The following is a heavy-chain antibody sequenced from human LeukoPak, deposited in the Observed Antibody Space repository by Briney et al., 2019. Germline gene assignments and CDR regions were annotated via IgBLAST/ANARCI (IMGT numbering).Heavy chain of an antibody. J-gene: IGHJ5*02. CDR1: GGTFSSYA. V-gene: IGHV1-69*13. Sequence: SVKVSCKASGGTFSSYAISWVRQAPGQGLEWMGGIIPIFGTANYAQKFQGRVTITADESTSTAYMELSSLRSEDTAVYYCARGNYYGSGSYREPVDPWGQGTLDTVSS. CDR2: IIPIFGTA. D-gene: IGHD3-10*01. CDR3: ARGNYYGSGSYREPVDP.